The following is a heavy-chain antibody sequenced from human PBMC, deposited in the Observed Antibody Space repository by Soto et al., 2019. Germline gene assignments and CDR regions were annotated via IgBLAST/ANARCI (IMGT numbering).Heavy chain of an antibody. V-gene: IGHV4-59*01. CDR1: GGSISSYY. CDR2: IYYSGST. J-gene: IGHJ5*02. CDR3: ARGPIAVAGTLTT. Sequence: SETLSLTCTVSGGSISSYYWSWIRQPPGKGLEWIGYIYYSGSTNYNPSLKSRVTISVDTSKNQFSLKLSSVTAADTAVYYCARGPIAVAGTLTTWGQGTLVTVSS. D-gene: IGHD6-19*01.